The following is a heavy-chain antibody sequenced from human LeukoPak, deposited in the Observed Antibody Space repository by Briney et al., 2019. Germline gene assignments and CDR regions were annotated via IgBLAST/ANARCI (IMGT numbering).Heavy chain of an antibody. CDR1: GFTFSSYA. Sequence: GRSLRLSCAASGFTFSSYAMHWVRQAPGKGLEWVAVISYDGSNKYYADSVKGRFTISRDDSKNTLYLQMNSQRAEDTAVYYCARESSGSSSWYYFDYWGQGTLVTVSS. D-gene: IGHD6-13*01. CDR3: ARESSGSSSWYYFDY. V-gene: IGHV3-30*04. J-gene: IGHJ4*02. CDR2: ISYDGSNK.